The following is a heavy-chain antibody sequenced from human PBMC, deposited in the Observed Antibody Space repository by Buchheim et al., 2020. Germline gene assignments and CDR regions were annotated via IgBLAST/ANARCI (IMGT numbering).Heavy chain of an antibody. J-gene: IGHJ4*02. CDR2: ISGGGDYT. D-gene: IGHD3-22*01. Sequence: EVQLLESGGGLVQPGGSLRLSCAASALTFSSSAMNWVRQAPGKGLEWVSSISGGGDYTYYADSVMGRFTISRDTSESTLFLPMNSLRAEDTAVYYCTKKLLSGSYPFDNWGQGTL. CDR3: TKKLLSGSYPFDN. V-gene: IGHV3-23*01. CDR1: ALTFSSSA.